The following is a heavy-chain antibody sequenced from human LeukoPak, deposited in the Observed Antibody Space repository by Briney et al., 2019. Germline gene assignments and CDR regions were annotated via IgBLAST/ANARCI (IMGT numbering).Heavy chain of an antibody. J-gene: IGHJ4*02. Sequence: SETLSLTCTVSGYSISSGYYWGWIRQPPGKGLEWIGSIYHSGSTYYNPSLKSRVTISVDTSKNQFSLKLSSVTAADTAVYYCARDGELRDYYYDSSGYYPGPFGYWGQGTLVTVSS. CDR2: IYHSGST. D-gene: IGHD3-22*01. V-gene: IGHV4-38-2*02. CDR1: GYSISSGYY. CDR3: ARDGELRDYYYDSSGYYPGPFGY.